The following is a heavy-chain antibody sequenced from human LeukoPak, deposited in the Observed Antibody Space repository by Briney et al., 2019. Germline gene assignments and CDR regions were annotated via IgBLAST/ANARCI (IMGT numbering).Heavy chain of an antibody. V-gene: IGHV1-2*06. D-gene: IGHD3-16*02. CDR3: ARLQRVWGSYRRTFDY. Sequence: GASVKVSCKASGYTFTGYYMHWVRQAPGQGLEWMGRINPNSGGTNYAQKFQGRATMTRDTSISTAYMELSRLRSDDTAVYYCARLQRVWGSYRRTFDYWGQGTLVTVSS. CDR2: INPNSGGT. J-gene: IGHJ4*02. CDR1: GYTFTGYY.